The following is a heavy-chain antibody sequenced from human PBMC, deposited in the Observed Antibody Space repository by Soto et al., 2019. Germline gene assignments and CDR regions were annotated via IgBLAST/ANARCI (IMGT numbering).Heavy chain of an antibody. CDR3: ARDRGPRTSRGHIWFAP. CDR1: GGTFSSYT. Sequence: SVKVSCKASGGTFSSYTISWVRQAPGQGLEWMGRIIPILGIANCAQKFQGRVTITADKSTSTAYMELSSLRSEGTAVYYCARDRGPRTSRGHIWFAPWGQGTLVTVSS. CDR2: IIPILGIA. V-gene: IGHV1-69*04. J-gene: IGHJ5*02. D-gene: IGHD3-10*01.